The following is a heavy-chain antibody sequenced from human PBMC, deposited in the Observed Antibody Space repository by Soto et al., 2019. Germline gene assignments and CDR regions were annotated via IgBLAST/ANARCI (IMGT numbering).Heavy chain of an antibody. D-gene: IGHD3-22*01. CDR3: ARGDVMMVAVTTTLIDH. V-gene: IGHV3-23*01. J-gene: IGHJ4*01. CDR2: ISGGGGGT. CDR1: GFTFSNYA. Sequence: EVQLLESGGGLVQPGGSLRLSCAASGFTFSNYAMTWVRQAPGKGLEWVSTISGGGGGTNYADSVKGRFTISRDNFKSTLHLKMSSLRSENTTIYDCARGDVMMVAVTTTLIDHWGPVSRVTGSS.